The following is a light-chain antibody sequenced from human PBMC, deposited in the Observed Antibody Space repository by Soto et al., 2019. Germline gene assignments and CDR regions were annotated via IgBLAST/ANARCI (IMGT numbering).Light chain of an antibody. V-gene: IGLV2-14*01. CDR3: CSYACITTRVV. J-gene: IGLJ2*01. CDR2: EVS. CDR1: SSDVVTYKY. Sequence: QSALTQPASVSGSPGQSIAISCTGTSSDVVTYKYVSWYQQHPGKAPKLMIYEVSIRPSGVSDRFSGSKSGNTASLTISGLRPEDEADYYCCSYACITTRVVFGGGTKLTVL.